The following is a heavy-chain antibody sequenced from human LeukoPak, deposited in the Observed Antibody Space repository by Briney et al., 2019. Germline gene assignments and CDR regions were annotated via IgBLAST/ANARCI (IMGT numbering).Heavy chain of an antibody. CDR2: IWYDGSNK. CDR3: ARAYYDYVWGSYRPPGY. V-gene: IGHV3-33*01. D-gene: IGHD3-16*02. J-gene: IGHJ4*02. Sequence: GRSLRLSCAASGFTFSSYGVHWVRQAPGKGLEWVAVIWYDGSNKYYADSVKGRFTISRDNSKNTLYLQMNSLRAEDTAAYYCARAYYDYVWGSYRPPGYWGQGTLVTVSS. CDR1: GFTFSSYG.